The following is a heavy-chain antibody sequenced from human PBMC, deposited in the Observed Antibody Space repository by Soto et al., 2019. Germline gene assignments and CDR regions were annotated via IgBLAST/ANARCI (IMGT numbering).Heavy chain of an antibody. Sequence: SETLSLTCTVSGGSMRNYFWTWIRQPPGKGLEWIGYIHYSGTTSFFPSYNPSLRSRVTISEDTSKNQFSLKLLSVTTADTAVYSCAAGEASSRNLAPYYLDFWGQGTLVTVSS. D-gene: IGHD6-13*01. CDR3: AAGEASSRNLAPYYLDF. V-gene: IGHV4-59*01. CDR2: IHYSGTT. CDR1: GGSMRNYF. J-gene: IGHJ4*02.